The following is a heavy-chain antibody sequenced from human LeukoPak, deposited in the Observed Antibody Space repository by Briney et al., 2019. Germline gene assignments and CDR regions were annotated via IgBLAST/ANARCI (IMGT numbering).Heavy chain of an antibody. CDR2: IYTSGST. CDR3: ARPVLDYGDYTNWFDP. Sequence: PSETLSLTCTVSGGSISSGSYYWSWIRQPAGKGLEWIGRIYTSGSTNYNPSLKSRVTISVDTSKNQFSLKLSSVTAADTAVYYCARPVLDYGDYTNWFDPWGQGTLVTVSS. CDR1: GGSISSGSYY. V-gene: IGHV4-61*02. D-gene: IGHD4-17*01. J-gene: IGHJ5*02.